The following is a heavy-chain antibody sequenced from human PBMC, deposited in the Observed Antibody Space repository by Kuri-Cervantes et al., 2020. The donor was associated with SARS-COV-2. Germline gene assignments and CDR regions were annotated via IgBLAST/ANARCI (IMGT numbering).Heavy chain of an antibody. CDR1: GFTFSSYG. CDR2: IKQDGSEK. D-gene: IGHD3-16*02. V-gene: IGHV3-7*01. CDR3: ARDILSFLGTHYFDY. Sequence: GESLKISCAASGFTFSSYGMHWVRQAPGKGLEWVANIKQDGSEKYYVDSVKGRFTISRDNAKNSLYLQMNSLRAEDTAVYYCARDILSFLGTHYFDYWGQGTLVTVSS. J-gene: IGHJ4*02.